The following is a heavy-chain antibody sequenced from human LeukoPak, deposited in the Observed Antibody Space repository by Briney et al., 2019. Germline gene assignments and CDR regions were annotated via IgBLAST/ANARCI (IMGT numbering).Heavy chain of an antibody. CDR1: GYSISSGYY. J-gene: IGHJ6*02. Sequence: PSETLSLTCTVSGYSISSGYYWGWIRQPPGKGLAWIGSISHSGSTYYNPSLKSRVTISVDTSTNQFSLKLSSVTAADTAVYYCARYYYDSSGYYYYYGMDVWGQGTTVTVSS. D-gene: IGHD3-22*01. CDR2: ISHSGST. CDR3: ARYYYDSSGYYYYYGMDV. V-gene: IGHV4-38-2*02.